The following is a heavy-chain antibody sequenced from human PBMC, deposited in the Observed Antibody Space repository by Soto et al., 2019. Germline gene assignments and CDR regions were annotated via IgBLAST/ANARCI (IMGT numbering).Heavy chain of an antibody. V-gene: IGHV4-39*01. D-gene: IGHD3-16*01. CDR1: GGSISSSSYY. CDR3: ARLPIGGYLGGIDY. CDR2: IYYSGST. Sequence: SETLSLTCTVSGGSISSSSYYWGWIRQPPGKGLEWIGSIYYSGSTYYNPSLKSRVTISVDTSKNQFSLKLSSVTAADTAVYYCARLPIGGYLGGIDYWGQGTLVTVSS. J-gene: IGHJ4*02.